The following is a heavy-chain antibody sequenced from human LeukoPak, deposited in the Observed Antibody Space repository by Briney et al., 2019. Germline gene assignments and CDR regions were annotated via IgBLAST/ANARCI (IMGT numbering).Heavy chain of an antibody. Sequence: PSETLSLTCTVSGGSTSTYYWSWIRQPPGKGLEWIGYIDYSGATNYNPSLKSRVTMSVDTSKHQFSLKLSSVTAADTAVYYCARVGSYCFEYWGQGTLVTVSS. CDR1: GGSTSTYY. D-gene: IGHD3-10*01. CDR3: ARVGSYCFEY. CDR2: IDYSGAT. V-gene: IGHV4-59*01. J-gene: IGHJ4*02.